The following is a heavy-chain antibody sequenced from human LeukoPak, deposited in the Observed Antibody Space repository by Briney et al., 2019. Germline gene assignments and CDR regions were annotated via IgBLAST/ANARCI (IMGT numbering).Heavy chain of an antibody. J-gene: IGHJ6*02. V-gene: IGHV3-23*01. CDR1: GFTFSSYA. CDR2: ISGSGGST. D-gene: IGHD2-15*01. Sequence: GGSLRLSCAASGFTFSSYAMSWVRQAPGKGLEWVSGISGSGGSTYHADSVKGRFTISRDNSKNTLYLQMNSLRAEDTAVYYCAKFPSSGGSWTSYGMDVWGQGTSVTVSS. CDR3: AKFPSSGGSWTSYGMDV.